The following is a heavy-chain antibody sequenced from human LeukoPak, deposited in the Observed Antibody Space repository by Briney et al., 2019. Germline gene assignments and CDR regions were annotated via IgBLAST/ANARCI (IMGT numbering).Heavy chain of an antibody. CDR3: GSTWIPIF. CDR1: GGSFSGYY. V-gene: IGHV4-34*01. J-gene: IGHJ4*02. D-gene: IGHD5-18*01. Sequence: SETLSLTCAVYGGSFSGYYWSWIRQPPGKGLEWMGEINHSGSTNYNPSLKSRVTISVDTSKNHFSLKLNSVTGADTAVYYCGSTWIPIFWGRGTLVTVS. CDR2: INHSGST.